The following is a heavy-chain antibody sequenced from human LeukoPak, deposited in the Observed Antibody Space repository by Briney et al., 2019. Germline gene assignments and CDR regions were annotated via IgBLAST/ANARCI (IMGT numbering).Heavy chain of an antibody. CDR3: ARGEHIVVVTAIGLGAFDI. CDR2: IYYSGST. D-gene: IGHD2-21*02. V-gene: IGHV4-59*01. Sequence: SETLSLTCTVSGGSISSYYWSWIRQPPGKGLEWIGYIYYSGSTNYNPSLKSRVTISVDTSKNQFSLKLSSVTAADTAVYYCARGEHIVVVTAIGLGAFDIWGQGTMVTVSS. CDR1: GGSISSYY. J-gene: IGHJ3*02.